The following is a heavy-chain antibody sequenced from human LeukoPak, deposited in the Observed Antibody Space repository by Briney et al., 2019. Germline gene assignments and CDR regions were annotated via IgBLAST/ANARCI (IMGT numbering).Heavy chain of an antibody. J-gene: IGHJ4*02. D-gene: IGHD2-2*02. V-gene: IGHV1-24*01. CDR2: FDPEDGET. CDR1: GYTLTELS. CDR3: ATDVRCSSTSCYSNYFDY. Sequence: ASVKVSCKVSGYTLTELSMHWVRQAPGKGLEWMGGFDPEDGETIYAQKFQGRVTMTEDTSTDTAYMELSSLRSEDTAVYYCATDVRCSSTSCYSNYFDYRGQGTLVTVSS.